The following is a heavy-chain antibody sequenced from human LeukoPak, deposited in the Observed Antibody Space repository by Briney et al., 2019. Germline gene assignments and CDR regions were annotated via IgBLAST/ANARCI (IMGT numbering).Heavy chain of an antibody. CDR3: ARGFLWFGELDGMGY. Sequence: GASVKVSCKASGYTFTSYAMNWVRQAPGQGLEWMGWINTNTGNPTYAQGFTGRFVFSLDTSVSTAYLQISSLKAEDTAVYYCARGFLWFGELDGMGYWGQGTLVTVSS. V-gene: IGHV7-4-1*02. D-gene: IGHD3-10*01. CDR2: INTNTGNP. CDR1: GYTFTSYA. J-gene: IGHJ4*02.